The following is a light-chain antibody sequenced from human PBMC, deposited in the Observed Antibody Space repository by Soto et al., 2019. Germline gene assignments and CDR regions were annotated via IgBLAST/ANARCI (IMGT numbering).Light chain of an antibody. J-gene: IGLJ1*01. V-gene: IGLV2-11*01. CDR3: FSYAGGLSFD. CDR1: SSDVGGYNY. CDR2: DVF. Sequence: QSALTQPRSVSGSPGQSVTISCTGTSSDVGGYNYVSWYQQHPGKAPKLMIYDVFKRPSGVPDRFSGSKSGNTASLTISGLKADDEGDYYCFSYAGGLSFDFGTGTKLTVL.